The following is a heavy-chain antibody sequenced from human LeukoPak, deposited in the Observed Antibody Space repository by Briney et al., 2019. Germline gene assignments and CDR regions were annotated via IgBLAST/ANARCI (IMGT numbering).Heavy chain of an antibody. CDR2: IWYDGSNK. D-gene: IGHD3-16*01. CDR1: GFTFSSYG. V-gene: IGHV3-33*01. J-gene: IGHJ4*02. CDR3: AREEGLIQLDY. Sequence: QPGRSLRLSCAASGFTFSSYGMHWVRQAPGKGLEWMAVIWYDGSNKYYADSVKGRFTISRDNSKNTLYLQMNSLRAEDTAVYYCAREEGLIQLDYWGQGTLVTVSS.